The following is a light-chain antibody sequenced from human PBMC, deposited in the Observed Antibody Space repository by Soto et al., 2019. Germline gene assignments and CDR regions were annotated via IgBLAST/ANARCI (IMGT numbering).Light chain of an antibody. V-gene: IGKV1-17*01. CDR3: LQYNKYLFP. Sequence: LSVSKRDRVTISCRASQDIKNVLGWYQQRPGKAPKRLIYAASSLQTGVPSRFSGSGSGTEFTLTINSLQPEDFATYFCLQYNKYLFPFSQGTRLEIK. J-gene: IGKJ5*01. CDR2: AAS. CDR1: QDIKNV.